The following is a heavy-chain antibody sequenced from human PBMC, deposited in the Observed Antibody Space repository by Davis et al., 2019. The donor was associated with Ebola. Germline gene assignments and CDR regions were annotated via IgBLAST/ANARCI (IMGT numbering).Heavy chain of an antibody. V-gene: IGHV1-69*10. CDR1: GGTFSSYA. CDR2: IIPILGIA. Sequence: SVKVSCKASGGTFSSYAISWVRQAPGQGLEWMGGIIPILGIANYAQKFQGRVTITADKSTSTAYMELSSLRSEDTAVYYCARVPPRGYCSSTSCYTGWYFDYWGQGTLVTVSS. J-gene: IGHJ4*02. CDR3: ARVPPRGYCSSTSCYTGWYFDY. D-gene: IGHD2-2*02.